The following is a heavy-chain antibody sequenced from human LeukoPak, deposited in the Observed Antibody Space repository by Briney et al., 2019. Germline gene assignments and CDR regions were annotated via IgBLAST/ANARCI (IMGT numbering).Heavy chain of an antibody. Sequence: ASVKVSCKASGYTFTSYGISWVRQAPGQGLEWMGWISAYNGNTNYAQKLQGRVTMTTDTSTSTAYMELRSLRSDDTAVYYCARDRTGTTLNDAFDIWGQGTMVTVSS. V-gene: IGHV1-18*01. CDR3: ARDRTGTTLNDAFDI. CDR2: ISAYNGNT. D-gene: IGHD1-1*01. CDR1: GYTFTSYG. J-gene: IGHJ3*02.